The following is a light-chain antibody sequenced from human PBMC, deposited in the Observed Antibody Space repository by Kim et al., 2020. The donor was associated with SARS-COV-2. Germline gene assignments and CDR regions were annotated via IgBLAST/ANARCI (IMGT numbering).Light chain of an antibody. J-gene: IGKJ1*01. CDR1: QNVRSSN. Sequence: EIVLTQSPGTLSLSPGERATLSCRASQNVRSSNFAWYQQIPGQAPRLLIYGTSSRATGIPDRFSGSGSGTDFTLTISRLEPEDFAVYYCQQYDSPPRTFGQGTKVDIK. V-gene: IGKV3-20*01. CDR2: GTS. CDR3: QQYDSPPRT.